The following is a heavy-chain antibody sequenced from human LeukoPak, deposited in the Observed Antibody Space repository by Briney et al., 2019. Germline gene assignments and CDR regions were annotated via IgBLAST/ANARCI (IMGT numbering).Heavy chain of an antibody. CDR1: GDSISSGGCY. Sequence: SETLSLTCTVSGDSISSGGCYWSWIRQHPGKGLEWIGYIYYSGSTYYNPSLKSRLTISVDTSKNQFSLKLSSVTAADTAVYYCARDDARRSYDYWGQGTLVTVSS. D-gene: IGHD3-10*01. V-gene: IGHV4-31*03. J-gene: IGHJ4*02. CDR2: IYYSGST. CDR3: ARDDARRSYDY.